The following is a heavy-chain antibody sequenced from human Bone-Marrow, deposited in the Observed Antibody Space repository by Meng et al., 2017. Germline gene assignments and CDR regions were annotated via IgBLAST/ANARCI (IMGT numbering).Heavy chain of an antibody. CDR2: INHSGST. Sequence: VRRQEAGPGLVKPSGTLSLTCAVSGGSISSSNWWSWVRQPPGKGLEWIGEINHSGSTNYNPSLESRATISVDTSQNNLSLKLSSVTAADSAVYYCARGPTTMAHDFDYWGQGTLVTVSS. D-gene: IGHD4-11*01. CDR1: GGSISSSNW. J-gene: IGHJ4*02. CDR3: ARGPTTMAHDFDY. V-gene: IGHV4-4*02.